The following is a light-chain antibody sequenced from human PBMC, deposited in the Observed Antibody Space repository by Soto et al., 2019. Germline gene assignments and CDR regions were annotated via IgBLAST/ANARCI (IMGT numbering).Light chain of an antibody. CDR2: WAS. Sequence: DIVMTQSPDSLAVSLGERATINCKSSQSVLYSSNNKNYLAWYQQKPGQPPKLFIYWASTREPGVPDRFSGSGSGTDFPLTISSLQAEDVAVYYCQQYDSTPLTFGPGTKVDIK. J-gene: IGKJ3*01. CDR1: QSVLYSSNNKNY. CDR3: QQYDSTPLT. V-gene: IGKV4-1*01.